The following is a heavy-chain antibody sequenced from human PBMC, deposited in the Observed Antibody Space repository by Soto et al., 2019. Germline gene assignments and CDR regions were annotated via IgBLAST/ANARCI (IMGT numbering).Heavy chain of an antibody. V-gene: IGHV4-59*01. CDR2: ISYNGST. CDR1: GCSISPYY. CDR3: TRVGGYYGDYPNFDF. D-gene: IGHD4-17*01. J-gene: IGHJ4*02. Sequence: PAGTLSLTCTASGCSISPYYWSWIRQPPGKGLEWIGYISYNGSTKYNRSLKSRVNLSLGTSRKQLSLKLSYVTAADTAVYYCTRVGGYYGDYPNFDFWGQGTMVTVSS.